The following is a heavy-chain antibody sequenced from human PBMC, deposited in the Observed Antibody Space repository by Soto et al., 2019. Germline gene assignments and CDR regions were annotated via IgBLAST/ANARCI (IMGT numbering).Heavy chain of an antibody. V-gene: IGHV2-5*02. Sequence: QVTLKESGPTLVEPTQTLTLTCTFSGFSLTTSGVGVGWIRQPPGKALEWLALVYWDDDKRYSPSLKNMLTITKDNSKNQVVLTMTNMDPVDTATYYCVHRLTSSSSYDYWGQGTLVTVSS. CDR2: VYWDDDK. CDR3: VHRLTSSSSYDY. D-gene: IGHD6-6*01. CDR1: GFSLTTSGVG. J-gene: IGHJ4*02.